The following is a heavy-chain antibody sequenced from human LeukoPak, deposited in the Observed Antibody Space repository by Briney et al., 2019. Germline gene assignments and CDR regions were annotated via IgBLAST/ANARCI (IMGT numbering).Heavy chain of an antibody. V-gene: IGHV3-7*01. CDR3: ARDGTAAGLYFDL. Sequence: PGGSLRLSCEVSGFTFTDYWMNWVRQAPGKGPEWVASIGQDGSEKTYVDSVKGRLTISRDNTKNSLSLQLNGLRAEDTAVYYCARDGTAAGLYFDLWGQGTLVTVSS. CDR1: GFTFTDYW. D-gene: IGHD6-13*01. J-gene: IGHJ4*01. CDR2: IGQDGSEK.